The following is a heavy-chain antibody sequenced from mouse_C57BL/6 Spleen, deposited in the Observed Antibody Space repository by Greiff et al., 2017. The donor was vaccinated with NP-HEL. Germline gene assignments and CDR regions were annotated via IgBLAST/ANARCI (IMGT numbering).Heavy chain of an antibody. CDR3: AREGTLDYYAMDY. V-gene: IGHV1-66*01. CDR1: GYSFTSYY. CDR2: IYPGSGNT. D-gene: IGHD3-3*01. Sequence: QVHVKQSGPELVKPGASVKISCKASGYSFTSYYIHWVKQRPGQGLEWIGWIYPGSGNTKYNEKFKGKATLTADTSSSTAYMQLSSLTSEDSAVYYCAREGTLDYYAMDYWGQGTSVTVSS. J-gene: IGHJ4*01.